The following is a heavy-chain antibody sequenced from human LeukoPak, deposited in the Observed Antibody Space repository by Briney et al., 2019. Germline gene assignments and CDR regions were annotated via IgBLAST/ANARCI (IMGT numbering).Heavy chain of an antibody. J-gene: IGHJ6*02. D-gene: IGHD3-16*01. CDR1: GFTFSSYA. Sequence: GGSLRLSCAASGFTFSSYAMSWVRQAPGKGLEWVSAISGSGGSTYYADSVKGRFTISRDNSKNTLYLQMNSLRAEDTAVYYCAKGYVNYYYYGMDVWGQGTTVTVSS. CDR3: AKGYVNYYYYGMDV. V-gene: IGHV3-23*01. CDR2: ISGSGGST.